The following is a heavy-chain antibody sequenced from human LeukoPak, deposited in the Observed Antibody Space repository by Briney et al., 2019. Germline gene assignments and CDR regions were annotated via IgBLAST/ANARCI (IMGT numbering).Heavy chain of an antibody. Sequence: SETLSLTCTVSGGSISSYYWSWIRQPPRKGLEWIGYIYYSGSTNYNPSLKSRVTISVDTSKNQFSLKLTSVTAADTAVYYCARGSTGPFDYWGHGTLVTVSS. J-gene: IGHJ4*01. CDR2: IYYSGST. V-gene: IGHV4-59*01. CDR3: ARGSTGPFDY. D-gene: IGHD2-2*01. CDR1: GGSISSYY.